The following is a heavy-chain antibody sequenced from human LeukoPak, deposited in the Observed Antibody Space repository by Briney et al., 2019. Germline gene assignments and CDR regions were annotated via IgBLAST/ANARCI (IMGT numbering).Heavy chain of an antibody. J-gene: IGHJ5*02. CDR1: GYTFNSYG. D-gene: IGHD5-12*01. Sequence: ASVKVSCKASGYTFNSYGISWVRQAPGQGLEWMGWISADSANTKYAQQLQGRVTMTTDTSTSTAYMELRSLGSDDTAVYYCAGQRGYAWSWFDPWGQGTLVTVSS. CDR3: AGQRGYAWSWFDP. V-gene: IGHV1-18*01. CDR2: ISADSANT.